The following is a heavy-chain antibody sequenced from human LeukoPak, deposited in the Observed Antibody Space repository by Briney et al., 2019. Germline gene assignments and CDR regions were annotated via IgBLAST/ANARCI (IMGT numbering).Heavy chain of an antibody. D-gene: IGHD3-22*01. Sequence: ASVKVSCKASGYTFTSYGISWGRQAPGQGLEWMGWISAYNGNTNYAQKLQGRVTMTTDTSTSTAYMELRSLRSDDTAVYYCAREGLDYYDSSGYMYWGQGTLVTVSS. J-gene: IGHJ4*02. V-gene: IGHV1-18*01. CDR2: ISAYNGNT. CDR1: GYTFTSYG. CDR3: AREGLDYYDSSGYMY.